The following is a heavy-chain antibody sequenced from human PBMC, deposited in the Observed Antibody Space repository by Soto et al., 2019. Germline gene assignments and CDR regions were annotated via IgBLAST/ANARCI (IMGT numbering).Heavy chain of an antibody. V-gene: IGHV4-30-2*01. CDR1: GGSISSGGYS. CDR3: ARGGVATTPFDY. Sequence: PSETLSLTCAVSGGSISSGGYSWSWIRQPPGKGLEWIGEINHSGSTNYNPSLKSRVTISVDTSKNQFSLKLSSVTAADTAVYYCARGGVATTPFDYWGQGTLVTVSS. D-gene: IGHD5-12*01. CDR2: INHSGST. J-gene: IGHJ4*02.